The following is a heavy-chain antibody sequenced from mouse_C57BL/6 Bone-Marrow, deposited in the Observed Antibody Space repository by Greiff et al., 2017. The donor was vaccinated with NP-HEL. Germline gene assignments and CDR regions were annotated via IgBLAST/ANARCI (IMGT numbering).Heavy chain of an antibody. CDR3: TRSYCYHYFDD. CDR1: GYTFTDYE. Sequence: QVQLQQSGAELVRPGASVTLSCKASGYTFTDYEMHWVKQTPVHGLEWIGAIDPETGGTAYNQKFKGKAILTADKSSSTAYMELLSLTSEDSAVYYCTRSYCYHYFDDWGKGTTLTVSS. D-gene: IGHD2-12*01. CDR2: IDPETGGT. J-gene: IGHJ2*01. V-gene: IGHV1-15*01.